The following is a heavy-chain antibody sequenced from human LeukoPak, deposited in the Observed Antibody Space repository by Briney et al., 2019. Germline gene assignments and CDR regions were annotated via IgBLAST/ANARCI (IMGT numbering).Heavy chain of an antibody. CDR1: GYTFTSYG. J-gene: IGHJ6*02. V-gene: IGHV1-18*01. CDR3: ARVSGYDFWSGYFSGPPHGTYYYYGMDV. Sequence: GASVKDSCKASGYTFTSYGISWVRQAPGQGLEWMGWISAYNGNKNYAQKLQGRVTMTTDTSTSTAYMELRSLRSDDTAVYYCARVSGYDFWSGYFSGPPHGTYYYYGMDVWGQGTTVTVSS. CDR2: ISAYNGNK. D-gene: IGHD3-3*01.